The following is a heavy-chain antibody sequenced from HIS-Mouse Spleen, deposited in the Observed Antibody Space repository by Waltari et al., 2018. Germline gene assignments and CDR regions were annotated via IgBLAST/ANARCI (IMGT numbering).Heavy chain of an antibody. CDR1: GFTFSSYW. V-gene: IGHV3-74*01. D-gene: IGHD6-13*01. Sequence: EVQLVESGGGLVQPGGSLRLSCAASGFTFSSYWMHWVRQAPGKGLVWVSRINRDGSSSSYADAVKGRFTISRDNAKNTLYLQMNSLRAEDTAVYYCARDIAAAGTDPFDYWGQGTLVTVSS. CDR2: INRDGSSS. J-gene: IGHJ4*02. CDR3: ARDIAAAGTDPFDY.